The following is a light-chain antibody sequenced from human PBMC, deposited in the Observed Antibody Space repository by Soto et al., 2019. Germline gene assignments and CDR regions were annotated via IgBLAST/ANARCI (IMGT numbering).Light chain of an antibody. Sequence: QAVVTQEPSLTVSPGGTVTLTCGSSTGAVTSGHYPYWFQQKPGQAPRTLIDDTSNKQSWTPARFSGSLLGGKAALTLSCAHAEDEAEYYRLLSYIRAVVFGGGTQRNVL. CDR1: TGAVTSGHY. CDR3: LLSYIRAVV. CDR2: DTS. J-gene: IGLJ2*01. V-gene: IGLV7-46*01.